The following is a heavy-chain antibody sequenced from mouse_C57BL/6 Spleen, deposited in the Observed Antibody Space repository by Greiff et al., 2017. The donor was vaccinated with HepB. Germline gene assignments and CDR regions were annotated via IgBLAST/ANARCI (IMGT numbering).Heavy chain of an antibody. CDR2: IHPSDSDT. CDR3: AIDGSSYGDYYAMDY. V-gene: IGHV1-74*01. J-gene: IGHJ4*01. D-gene: IGHD1-1*01. CDR1: GYTFTSYW. Sequence: QVQLQQSGAELARPGASVKLSCKASGYTFTSYWMHWVKQRPGQGLEWIGRIHPSDSDTNYNQKFKGKATLTVDKSSSTAYMQLSSLTSEDSAVYYCAIDGSSYGDYYAMDYWGQGTSVTVSS.